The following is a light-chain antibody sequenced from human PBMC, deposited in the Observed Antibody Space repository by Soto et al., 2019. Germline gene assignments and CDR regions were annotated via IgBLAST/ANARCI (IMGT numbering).Light chain of an antibody. V-gene: IGKV3-15*01. CDR3: HHFGSLPET. CDR1: QSVSSK. J-gene: IGKJ1*01. CDR2: SAS. Sequence: EIVMTQSPATLSLSPGQRATLSCRASQSVSSKLAWYQQRPGQAPRLLIYSASTRATGIPARFSGSGSGTEFTLTISRLEPEDFAVYYCHHFGSLPETFGQGTKV.